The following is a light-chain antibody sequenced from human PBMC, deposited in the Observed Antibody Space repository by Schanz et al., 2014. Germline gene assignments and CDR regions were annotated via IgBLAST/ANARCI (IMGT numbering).Light chain of an antibody. J-gene: IGLJ3*02. CDR1: SSDVGGYNY. CDR2: DVS. CDR3: YSYAGRTTWV. V-gene: IGLV2-14*01. Sequence: QSALTQPASVSGSPGQSITISCTGTSSDVGGYNYVSWYQQHPGKAPKLMIYDVSNRPSGVSDRFSGSKSGNTASLTISGLQADDEADYYCYSYAGRTTWVFGGGTKLTVL.